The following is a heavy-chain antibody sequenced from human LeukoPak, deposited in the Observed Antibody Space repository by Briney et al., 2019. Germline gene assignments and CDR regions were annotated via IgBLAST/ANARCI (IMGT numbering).Heavy chain of an antibody. CDR1: GGSISSYY. Sequence: SETLSLTCTVSGGSISSYYWSWIRQPPGKGLEWIGYIYYSGNTNYNPSLKSRVTISVDTSKNQFSLKLSSVTAADTAVYYCARLWSEGNWENWIDPWGQGTLVTVSS. V-gene: IGHV4-59*01. CDR2: IYYSGNT. D-gene: IGHD3-3*01. CDR3: ARLWSEGNWENWIDP. J-gene: IGHJ5*02.